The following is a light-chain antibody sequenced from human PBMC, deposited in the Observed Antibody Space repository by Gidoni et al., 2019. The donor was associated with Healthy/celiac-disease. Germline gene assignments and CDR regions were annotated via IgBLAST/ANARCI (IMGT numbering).Light chain of an antibody. Sequence: QSVLTQPPSVSGAPRQRVTLSCTGSSSNIGAGYDVHWYQQLPGTAPKLLIYGNSNRPSGVPDRFSGSKSGTSASLAITGLQAEDEADYYCQSYDSSLSGSVVFGGGTKLTVL. V-gene: IGLV1-40*01. J-gene: IGLJ2*01. CDR3: QSYDSSLSGSVV. CDR1: SSNIGAGYD. CDR2: GNS.